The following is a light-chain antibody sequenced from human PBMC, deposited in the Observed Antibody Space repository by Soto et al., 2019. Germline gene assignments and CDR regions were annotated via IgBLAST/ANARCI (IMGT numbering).Light chain of an antibody. CDR3: QQYNDWPLT. J-gene: IGKJ1*01. V-gene: IGKV3-15*01. Sequence: EIVMTQSPVTLSVSPGERFTLSCRASQSVSSNLAWYQQKPGQAPSLLIYGAFTRATGIPARFSGTGSGTEFTLTISSLQSEDFALYYCQQYNDWPLTFGQGTTVDIK. CDR2: GAF. CDR1: QSVSSN.